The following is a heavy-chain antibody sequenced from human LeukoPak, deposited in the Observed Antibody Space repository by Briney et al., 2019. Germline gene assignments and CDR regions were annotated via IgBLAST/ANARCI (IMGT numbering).Heavy chain of an antibody. J-gene: IGHJ6*03. CDR1: GGTFSNYA. CDR2: IIPIFGTA. D-gene: IGHD2-2*01. Sequence: SVKVSCKASGGTFSNYAISWVRQAPGQGLEWMGGIIPIFGTANYAQKFQGRVTITTDESTSTAYMELSSLRSEDTAVYYCARGRGYCSSTSCRPYYYYYMDVWGKGTTVTVSS. CDR3: ARGRGYCSSTSCRPYYYYYMDV. V-gene: IGHV1-69*05.